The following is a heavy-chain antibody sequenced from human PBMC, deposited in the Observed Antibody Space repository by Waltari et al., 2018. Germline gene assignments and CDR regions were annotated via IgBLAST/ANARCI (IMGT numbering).Heavy chain of an antibody. V-gene: IGHV4-38-2*02. CDR1: EYSVSTGFY. J-gene: IGHJ4*02. CDR3: ARHRLDRGDSFDF. D-gene: IGHD3-22*01. Sequence: QVQLQESGPRLVKPSETLSLTCTVSEYSVSTGFYWGWVRQSPGKGLEWIGSIYHLGNTGYTPPLSSRVAVSMDMSKNQFSLRLTSVTAADTAVYYCARHRLDRGDSFDFWGQGALVTVSS. CDR2: IYHLGNT.